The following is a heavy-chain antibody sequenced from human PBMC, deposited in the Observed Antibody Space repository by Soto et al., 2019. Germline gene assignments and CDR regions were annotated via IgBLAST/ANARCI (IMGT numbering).Heavy chain of an antibody. J-gene: IGHJ6*03. V-gene: IGHV3-7*01. Sequence: EVQLVESGGGLVQPGGSLRLSCAASGFTFSSYWMSWVRQAPGKGLEWVANIKQDGSEKYYVDSVKGRFTISRDNAKNSLYLQMNSLSAEDTAVYYCARDRTSTIFGVVVAAKNYYYYYYMDVWGKGTTVTVSS. CDR3: ARDRTSTIFGVVVAAKNYYYYYYMDV. CDR1: GFTFSSYW. CDR2: IKQDGSEK. D-gene: IGHD3-3*01.